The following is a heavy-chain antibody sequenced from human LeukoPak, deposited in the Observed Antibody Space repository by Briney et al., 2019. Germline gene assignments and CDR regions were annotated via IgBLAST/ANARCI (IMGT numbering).Heavy chain of an antibody. Sequence: PGGSLRLSCAASGFTFSSYAVSWVRQAPGKGLEWVSIISDSGGSTYYPDSVKGRFTISRDNSKNTLYLQMNSLRAEDTAVYYCARDAETFDYWGQGTLVTVSS. CDR2: ISDSGGST. CDR1: GFTFSSYA. CDR3: ARDAETFDY. V-gene: IGHV3-23*01. J-gene: IGHJ4*02.